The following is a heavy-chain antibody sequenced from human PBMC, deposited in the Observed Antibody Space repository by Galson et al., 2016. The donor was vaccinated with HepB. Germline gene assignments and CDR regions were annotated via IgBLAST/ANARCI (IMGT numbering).Heavy chain of an antibody. CDR2: MEYIGNT. V-gene: IGHV4-61*08. Sequence: SETLSLTCTVSGDSVSSDGYYWNWVRQAPGKGLEWMANMEYIGNTNFNPSLKSRITISVDTSKNQFSLKLTSVTAAETAEYFCARESRSTWHYLDSWGQGTLVTVSS. J-gene: IGHJ4*02. CDR1: GDSVSSDGYY. CDR3: ARESRSTWHYLDS. D-gene: IGHD1-26*01.